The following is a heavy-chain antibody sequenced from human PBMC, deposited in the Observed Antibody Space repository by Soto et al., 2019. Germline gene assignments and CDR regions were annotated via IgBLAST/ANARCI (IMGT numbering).Heavy chain of an antibody. CDR1: GFTFSSYG. Sequence: QVQLVESGGGVVQPGRSLRLSCAASGFTFSSYGMHWVRQAPGKGLEWVAVISYDGSNKYYADSVKGRFTISRDNSKNTLYLQMNSLRAEDRAVYYCAKDRGSSWYGYYYYGMDVWGQGTMVTVSS. J-gene: IGHJ6*02. CDR2: ISYDGSNK. CDR3: AKDRGSSWYGYYYYGMDV. V-gene: IGHV3-30*18. D-gene: IGHD6-13*01.